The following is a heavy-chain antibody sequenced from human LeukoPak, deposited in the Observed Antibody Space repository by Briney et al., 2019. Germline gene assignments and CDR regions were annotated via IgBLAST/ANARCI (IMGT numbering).Heavy chain of an antibody. CDR1: GFIFDDYA. CDR2: IKWNSGTI. V-gene: IGHV3-9*03. J-gene: IGHJ4*02. CDR3: ARDRFRYCSGAYCSHFEF. Sequence: GGSLRLSCAASGFIFDDYAMHWVRQAPGKGLEWVSGIKWNSGTIGYADSVKGRFTISRDNAKNSLYLQMNSLRADDMAFYYCARDRFRYCSGAYCSHFEFWGQGTLVSVSS. D-gene: IGHD2-15*01.